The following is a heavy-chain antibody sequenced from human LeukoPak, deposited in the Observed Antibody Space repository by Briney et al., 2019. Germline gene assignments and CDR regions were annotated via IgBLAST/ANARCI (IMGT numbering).Heavy chain of an antibody. J-gene: IGHJ4*02. V-gene: IGHV4-59*08. D-gene: IGHD6-19*01. CDR2: IYYSGST. Sequence: PSETLSLTCTVSGGSISSYYWSWIRQPPGKGLEWIGYIYYSGSTNYNPSLKSRVTISVDTSKNQFSLKLSSVTAADTAVYYCARQLPGIEVPIDYWGQGTLVTVS. CDR1: GGSISSYY. CDR3: ARQLPGIEVPIDY.